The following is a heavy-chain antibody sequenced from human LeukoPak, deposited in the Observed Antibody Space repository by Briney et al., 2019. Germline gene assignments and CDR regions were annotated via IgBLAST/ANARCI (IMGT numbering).Heavy chain of an antibody. CDR1: GYSFTAHY. Sequence: ASVKVSCKTSGYSFTAHYIHWVRQAPGQGLEWMGWINPNSGATNYTQKFQGRVTMTRDTSITTAHMELSRLRYEDTAVYYCARDLSSSALLWFGAPPDYHYYMDVWGEGTTVTVSS. CDR3: ARDLSSSALLWFGAPPDYHYYMDV. J-gene: IGHJ6*03. V-gene: IGHV1-2*02. CDR2: INPNSGAT. D-gene: IGHD3-10*01.